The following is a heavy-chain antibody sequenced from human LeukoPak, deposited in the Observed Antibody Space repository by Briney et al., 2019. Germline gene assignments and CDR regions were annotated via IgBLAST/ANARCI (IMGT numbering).Heavy chain of an antibody. CDR3: ARVGTNHGLAY. CDR1: GYSFTAYY. Sequence: ASVKVSCKASGYSFTAYYIHWVRQAPGQGLEWMGWVITHSGATNLAQKFQGRVTMTRDTSITTAYMELSSLRSDDTALYFCARVGTNHGLAYWAQ. CDR2: VITHSGAT. J-gene: IGHJ4*02. V-gene: IGHV1-2*02. D-gene: IGHD1-14*01.